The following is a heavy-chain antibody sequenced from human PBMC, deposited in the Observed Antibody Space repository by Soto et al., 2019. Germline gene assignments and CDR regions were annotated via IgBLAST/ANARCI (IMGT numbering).Heavy chain of an antibody. CDR2: ISYDGSNK. J-gene: IGHJ4*02. Sequence: GGSLRLSCAASGFTFSSYGMHWVRQAPGKGLEWVAVISYDGSNKYYADSVKGRFTISRDNSKNTLYLQMNSQRAEDTAVYYCAKDIYYYDSSDFFDYWGQGTLVTVSS. CDR1: GFTFSSYG. V-gene: IGHV3-30*18. D-gene: IGHD3-22*01. CDR3: AKDIYYYDSSDFFDY.